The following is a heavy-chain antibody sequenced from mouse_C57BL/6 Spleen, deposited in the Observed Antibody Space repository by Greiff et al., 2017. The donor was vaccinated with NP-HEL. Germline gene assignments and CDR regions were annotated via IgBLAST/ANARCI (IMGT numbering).Heavy chain of an antibody. J-gene: IGHJ4*01. CDR2: ISSGGDYI. Sequence: EVQLVESGEGLVKPGRSLKLSCAASGFTFSSYAMSWVRQTPEKRLEWVAYISSGGDYIYYADTVKGRFTISRDNARNTLYLQMSSLKSEDTAMYYCTRGGYSKNAMDYWGQGTSVTVSS. CDR3: TRGGYSKNAMDY. D-gene: IGHD2-5*01. CDR1: GFTFSSYA. V-gene: IGHV5-9-1*02.